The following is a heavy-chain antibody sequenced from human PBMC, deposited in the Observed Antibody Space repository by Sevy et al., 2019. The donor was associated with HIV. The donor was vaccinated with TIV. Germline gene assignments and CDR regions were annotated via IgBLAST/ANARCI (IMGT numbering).Heavy chain of an antibody. V-gene: IGHV3-74*01. Sequence: GSLRLSCAASGFTFSSYWMHWVRQAPGKGLVWVSRVNSDGSSTSYADSVKGRFTISRDNAKNTLYLQMNSLRAEDTAVYYCARGAAARTFDYWGQGTLVTVSS. CDR3: ARGAAARTFDY. CDR2: VNSDGSST. D-gene: IGHD6-13*01. J-gene: IGHJ4*02. CDR1: GFTFSSYW.